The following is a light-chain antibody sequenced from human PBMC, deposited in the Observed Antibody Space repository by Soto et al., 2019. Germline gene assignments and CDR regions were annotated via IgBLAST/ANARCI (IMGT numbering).Light chain of an antibody. CDR2: DVS. CDR1: SSDVGDYNY. CDR3: SSNTSSDTLV. V-gene: IGLV2-14*03. J-gene: IGLJ2*01. Sequence: QSALTQPASVSGSPGQSITISCTGTSSDVGDYNYVSWYQQHPGKAPKLLIYDVSHRPSGVSDRFSGSKSGSTASLTISGLQTEDEADYYCSSNTSSDTLVFGGGTKLTVL.